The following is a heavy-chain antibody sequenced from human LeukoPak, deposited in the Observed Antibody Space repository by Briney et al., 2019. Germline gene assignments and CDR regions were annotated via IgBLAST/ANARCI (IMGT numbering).Heavy chain of an antibody. V-gene: IGHV1-69*05. D-gene: IGHD2-21*02. CDR1: GGTFSSYA. CDR2: IIPIFGTA. J-gene: IGHJ4*02. Sequence: GASVKVSCKASGGTFSSYAISWVRQAPGQGLEWMGRIIPIFGTANYAQKFQGRVTITTDESTSTAYMELSSLRSEDTAAYYCARDLEGYCGGDCPFDYWGQGTLVTVSS. CDR3: ARDLEGYCGGDCPFDY.